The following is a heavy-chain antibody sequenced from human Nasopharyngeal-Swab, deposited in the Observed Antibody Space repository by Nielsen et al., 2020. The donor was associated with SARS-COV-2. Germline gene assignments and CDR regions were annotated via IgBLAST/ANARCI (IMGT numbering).Heavy chain of an antibody. V-gene: IGHV7-4-1*02. D-gene: IGHD6-19*01. CDR1: GYTFTSYA. CDR2: INTNTGNP. Sequence: ASVKVSCKASGYTFTSYAMNWVRQAPGQGLEWMGWINTNTGNPTYAQGFTGRFVFSLDTSVSTAYLQISSLKAEDTAVYYCARDTSGRIRTKGVAVAGRKRHNWFDPWGQGTLVTVSS. J-gene: IGHJ5*02. CDR3: ARDTSGRIRTKGVAVAGRKRHNWFDP.